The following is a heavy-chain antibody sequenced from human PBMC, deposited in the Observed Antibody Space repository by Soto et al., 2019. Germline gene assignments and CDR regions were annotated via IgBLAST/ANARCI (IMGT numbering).Heavy chain of an antibody. J-gene: IGHJ5*02. CDR3: ARADVVVPAANWFDP. D-gene: IGHD2-2*01. Sequence: GASVKVSCKASGGTFSSYTISWVRQAPGQGLEWMGRIIPILGIANYAQKFQGRVTITADKSTSTAYMELSSLRSDDTAVYYCARADVVVPAANWFDPWGQGTLVTVSS. CDR1: GGTFSSYT. CDR2: IIPILGIA. V-gene: IGHV1-69*02.